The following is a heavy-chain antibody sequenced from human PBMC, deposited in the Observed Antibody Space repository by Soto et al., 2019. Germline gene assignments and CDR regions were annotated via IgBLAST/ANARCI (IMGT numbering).Heavy chain of an antibody. Sequence: SETLSLTCTVSGGSISSGDYYWSWIRQPPGKGLEWIGYIYYSGSTYYNPSLKSRVTISVDTSKNQFSPKLSSVTAADTAVYYCARYCSSTSCYLGPVDAFDIWGQGTMVTVSS. CDR1: GGSISSGDYY. CDR3: ARYCSSTSCYLGPVDAFDI. CDR2: IYYSGST. D-gene: IGHD2-2*01. V-gene: IGHV4-30-4*01. J-gene: IGHJ3*02.